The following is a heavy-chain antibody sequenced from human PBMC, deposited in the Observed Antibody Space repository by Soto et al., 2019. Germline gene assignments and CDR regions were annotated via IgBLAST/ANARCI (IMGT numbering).Heavy chain of an antibody. CDR3: ARGVYDSNGYSYP. D-gene: IGHD3-22*01. CDR1: GFTFSSYE. Sequence: GGSLRLSCAASGFTFSSYEMNWVRQAPGKGLEWISYISSSGNSIYYADSVEGRFTISRDNAKSSLYLQMNSLRAEDTAVYYCARGVYDSNGYSYPWGQGTLVTVSS. CDR2: ISSSGNSI. J-gene: IGHJ5*02. V-gene: IGHV3-48*03.